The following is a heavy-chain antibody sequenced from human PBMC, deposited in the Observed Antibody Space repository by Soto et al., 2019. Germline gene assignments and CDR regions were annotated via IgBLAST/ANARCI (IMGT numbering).Heavy chain of an antibody. CDR2: INHSGST. CDR3: ARGRLWFGELLFPDY. CDR1: GGSFSGYY. V-gene: IGHV4-34*01. J-gene: IGHJ4*02. Sequence: PSETLSLTCAVYGGSFSGYYWSWIRQPPGKGLEWIGEINHSGSTNYNPSLKSRVTISVDTSKNQFSLKLSSVTAADTAVYYCARGRLWFGELLFPDYWGQGTLVPSPQ. D-gene: IGHD3-10*01.